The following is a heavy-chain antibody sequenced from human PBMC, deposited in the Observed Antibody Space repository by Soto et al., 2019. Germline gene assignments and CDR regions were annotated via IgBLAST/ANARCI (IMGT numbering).Heavy chain of an antibody. V-gene: IGHV3-30*18. J-gene: IGHJ5*02. Sequence: QVQLVESGGGVVQPGRSLRLSCAASGFTFSNYAMHWVRQAPGKGLAWVAGISYDGTNKYYAESVKGRFTLSRDNSKNTLHLQMNSLRPDDTAVYYCAKDRDYISGMESWGQGILVTVSS. CDR2: ISYDGTNK. CDR3: AKDRDYISGMES. CDR1: GFTFSNYA. D-gene: IGHD3-16*01.